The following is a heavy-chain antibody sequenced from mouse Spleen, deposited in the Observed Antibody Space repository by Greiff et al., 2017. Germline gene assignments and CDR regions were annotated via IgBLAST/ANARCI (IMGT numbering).Heavy chain of an antibody. D-gene: IGHD2-1*01. CDR3: ARDDGNYLYFDY. Sequence: EVQRVESGPGLVKPSQSLSLTCSVTGYSITSGYYWNWIRQFPGNKLEWMGYISYDGSNNYNPSLKNRISITRDTSKNQFFLKLNSVTTEDTATYYCARDDGNYLYFDYWGQGTTLTVSS. CDR1: GYSITSGYY. J-gene: IGHJ2*01. V-gene: IGHV3-6*02. CDR2: ISYDGSN.